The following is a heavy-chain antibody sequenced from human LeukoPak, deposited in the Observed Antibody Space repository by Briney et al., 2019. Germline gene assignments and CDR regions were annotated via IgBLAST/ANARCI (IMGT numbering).Heavy chain of an antibody. Sequence: ASVKVSCKASGYTFTGYYMHWVRQAPGQGLEWMGWINPNSGGTNYAQKFQGRVTMTEDTSTDTAYMELSSLRSEDTAVYYCATERMVPSHLGFDYWGQGTLVTVSS. CDR2: INPNSGGT. V-gene: IGHV1-2*02. D-gene: IGHD2-8*01. CDR1: GYTFTGYY. J-gene: IGHJ4*02. CDR3: ATERMVPSHLGFDY.